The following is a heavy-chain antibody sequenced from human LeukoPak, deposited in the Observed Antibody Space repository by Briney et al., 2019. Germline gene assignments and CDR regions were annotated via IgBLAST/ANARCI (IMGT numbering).Heavy chain of an antibody. J-gene: IGHJ4*02. CDR2: ISSSGSTI. V-gene: IGHV3-48*03. CDR3: ASIITTMVRGVIPLDY. CDR1: GFTFSSYE. Sequence: GGSLRLSCAASGFTFSSYEMNWVRQAPGKGLEWVSYISSSGSTIYYADSVKGRFTISRDNAKNSLYLQMNSLRAEDTAVYYCASIITTMVRGVIPLDYWGQGTLVTVSS. D-gene: IGHD3-10*01.